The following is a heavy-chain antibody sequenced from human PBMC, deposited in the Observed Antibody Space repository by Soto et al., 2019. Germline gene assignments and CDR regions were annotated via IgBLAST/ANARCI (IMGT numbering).Heavy chain of an antibody. CDR3: AKQEFRDFWSRDV. J-gene: IGHJ6*02. CDR1: EYSFTSYW. V-gene: IGHV5-51*01. CDR2: SYPGDSDT. Sequence: GESLKISCEASEYSFTSYWIGWGRQMPGKGVEWRGISYPGDSDTRYSPSFQGQVTISADKSISTAYLQWRSLKASDTATYYCAKQEFRDFWSRDVWGQGTTVTVSS. D-gene: IGHD3-3*01.